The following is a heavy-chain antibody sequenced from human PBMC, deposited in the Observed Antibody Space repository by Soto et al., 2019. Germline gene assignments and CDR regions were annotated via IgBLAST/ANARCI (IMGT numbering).Heavy chain of an antibody. CDR1: GNTFTSYY. CDR2: INPGSGST. V-gene: IGHV1-46*03. Sequence: GASVKVSCKASGNTFTSYYMHWVRQAPGQGLEWMGIINPGSGSTSYAQKFQGRVTMTRDTSTSTVYMELSSLRSEDTAVYYCARDRAPGWAYYYGMDVWGQGTTVTVSS. J-gene: IGHJ6*02. D-gene: IGHD1-26*01. CDR3: ARDRAPGWAYYYGMDV.